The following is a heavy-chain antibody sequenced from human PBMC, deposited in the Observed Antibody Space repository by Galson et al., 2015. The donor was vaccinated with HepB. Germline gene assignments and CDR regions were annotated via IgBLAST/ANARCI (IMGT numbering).Heavy chain of an antibody. CDR3: ARDLGEITVAAIFFDY. J-gene: IGHJ4*02. CDR2: VSAYNGQT. Sequence: SVKVSCKASGYTFTDFGISWVRQAPGQGPEWMGWVSAYNGQTKYTQKVQGRVTMTTDTSTSTAYTELRSLTSDDTAVYYCARDLGEITVAAIFFDYWGPGTHVTVSS. CDR1: GYTFTDFG. V-gene: IGHV1-18*04. D-gene: IGHD6-19*01.